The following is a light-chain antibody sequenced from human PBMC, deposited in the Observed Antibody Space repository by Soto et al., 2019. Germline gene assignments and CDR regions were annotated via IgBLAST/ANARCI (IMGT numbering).Light chain of an antibody. J-gene: IGKJ1*01. V-gene: IGKV1-39*01. CDR2: SAS. Sequence: DIQMTQSPSSLSASVGDRVTITCRASQSISRHLNWYQQKPGNAPNLLIYSASSLQSGVPSRFSGSGSGTDFTVTISNLQPEDFAIYYCQQSYTTPWTFGQGTKVDIK. CDR1: QSISRH. CDR3: QQSYTTPWT.